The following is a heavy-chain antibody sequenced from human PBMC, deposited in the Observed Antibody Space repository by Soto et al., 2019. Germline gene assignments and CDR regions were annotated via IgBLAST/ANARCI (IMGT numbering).Heavy chain of an antibody. CDR1: GFTFSSYA. Sequence: PGGSLRLSCVASGFTFSSYAMSWVRQAPGKGLDWVSGISGSGGSTYHADSVKGRFTISRDNSKNTLYLQMNSLRAEDTAVYYCAKNRPPPSTGPIDYWGQGTLVTVSS. CDR3: AKNRPPPSTGPIDY. V-gene: IGHV3-23*01. J-gene: IGHJ4*02. D-gene: IGHD4-17*01. CDR2: ISGSGGST.